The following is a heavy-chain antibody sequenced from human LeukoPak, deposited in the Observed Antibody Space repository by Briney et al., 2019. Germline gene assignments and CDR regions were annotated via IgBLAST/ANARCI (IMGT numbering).Heavy chain of an antibody. J-gene: IGHJ6*03. Sequence: SETLSLTCAVSGGSISSSNWWSWVRQPPGKGLEWIGEIYHSGSTNYNPSLESRVTISVDKSNNQFSLKLSFVTAADTAVYYCARGTKDLVGIPWYYYMDVWGKGTTVTVSS. D-gene: IGHD2-2*01. CDR3: ARGTKDLVGIPWYYYMDV. V-gene: IGHV4-4*02. CDR2: IYHSGST. CDR1: GGSISSSNW.